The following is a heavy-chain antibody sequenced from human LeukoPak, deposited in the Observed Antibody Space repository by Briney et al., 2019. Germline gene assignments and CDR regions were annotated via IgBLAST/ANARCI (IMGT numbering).Heavy chain of an antibody. V-gene: IGHV4-61*05. J-gene: IGHJ4*02. Sequence: PSETLSLTCTVSGGSISSSSYYWGWIRQPPGKGLEWIGYIYYSGSTNYNPSLKSRVTISVDTSKNQFSLKLSSVTAADTAVYYCATYYYGSGTIDYWGQGPLVTVSS. D-gene: IGHD3-10*01. CDR1: GGSISSSSYY. CDR3: ATYYYGSGTIDY. CDR2: IYYSGST.